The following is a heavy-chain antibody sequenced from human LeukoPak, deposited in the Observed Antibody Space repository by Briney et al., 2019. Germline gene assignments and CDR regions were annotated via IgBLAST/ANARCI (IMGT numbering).Heavy chain of an antibody. Sequence: GGSLRLSYAASGFTFSSYAMSWVRQALGKGLEWVSAISGRGGSTHYADSVKGRFTISRDNSKNTVHLQMNSLRAEDTAVYYCAKEKLGYSGSHIDYWGQGILVTVSS. CDR2: ISGRGGST. D-gene: IGHD1-26*01. CDR3: AKEKLGYSGSHIDY. J-gene: IGHJ4*02. CDR1: GFTFSSYA. V-gene: IGHV3-23*01.